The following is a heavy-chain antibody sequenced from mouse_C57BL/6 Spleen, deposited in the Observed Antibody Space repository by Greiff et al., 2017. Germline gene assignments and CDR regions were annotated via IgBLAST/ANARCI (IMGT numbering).Heavy chain of an antibody. CDR1: GYTFTSYW. CDR2: IHPNSGST. J-gene: IGHJ2*01. Sequence: VQLQQPGAELVKPGASVKLSCKASGYTFTSYWMHWVKQRPGQGLEWIGMIHPNSGSTNYNEKFKSKATLTVDKSSSTAYMQLSSLTSDYSAVYYCARTGEGYFDYWGQGTTLTVSS. D-gene: IGHD4-1*01. CDR3: ARTGEGYFDY. V-gene: IGHV1-64*01.